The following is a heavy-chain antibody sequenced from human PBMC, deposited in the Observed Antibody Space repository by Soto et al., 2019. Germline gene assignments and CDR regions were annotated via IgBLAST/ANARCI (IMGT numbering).Heavy chain of an antibody. Sequence: GGSLRLSCAASGFTFSDYYMSWIRQAPGKGLEWVSYISSSGSTIYYADSVKGRFTISRDNAKNSLYLQMNSLRAEDTAVYYCARDRDSVTMFWPFSYYYYMDVWGKGTTVTVSS. CDR3: ARDRDSVTMFWPFSYYYYMDV. CDR1: GFTFSDYY. CDR2: ISSSGSTI. D-gene: IGHD4-17*01. J-gene: IGHJ6*03. V-gene: IGHV3-11*01.